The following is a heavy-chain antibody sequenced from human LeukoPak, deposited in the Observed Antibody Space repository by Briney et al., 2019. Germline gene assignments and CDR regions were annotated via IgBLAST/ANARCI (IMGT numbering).Heavy chain of an antibody. D-gene: IGHD3-16*01. CDR3: AREMGQEGFDY. CDR2: IYTSGSI. CDR1: GRFINSGCYY. Sequence: SQTLSPTCTVSGRFINSGCYYWGWIRQPAGKGLEWIGRIYTSGSINYNPSVESPVTLSIDTSHNQFSLRLTSVTAADTAVYYCAREMGQEGFDYWAQGNLATVSS. V-gene: IGHV4-61*02. J-gene: IGHJ4*02.